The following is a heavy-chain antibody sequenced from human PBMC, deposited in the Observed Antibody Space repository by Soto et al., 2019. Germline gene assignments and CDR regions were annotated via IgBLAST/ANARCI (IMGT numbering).Heavy chain of an antibody. CDR1: GASISPYY. J-gene: IGHJ6*02. Sequence: SETLSFTCTVSGASISPYYWSWIRQHPGKGLEWIGYIYYSGSTYYNPSLKSRVTISVDTSKNQFSLKLSSVTAADTAVYYCARDPGGYCSSTSCYRVGYYYYGMDVWGQGTTVTVSS. CDR3: ARDPGGYCSSTSCYRVGYYYYGMDV. CDR2: IYYSGST. D-gene: IGHD2-2*02. V-gene: IGHV4-31*03.